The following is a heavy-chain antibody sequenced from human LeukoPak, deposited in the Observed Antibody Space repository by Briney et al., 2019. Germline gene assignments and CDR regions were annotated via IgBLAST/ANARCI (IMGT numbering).Heavy chain of an antibody. CDR3: ARDRNLGTQGGRKEYSSSSRADY. V-gene: IGHV1-18*01. J-gene: IGHJ4*02. Sequence: ASVKVSCKASGGTFSSYAISWVRQAPGQGLEWMGGISAYNGNTNYAQKLQGRVTMTTGTSTSTAYMELRSLRSDDTAVYYCARDRNLGTQGGRKEYSSSSRADYWGQGTLVTVSS. CDR1: GGTFSSYA. D-gene: IGHD6-6*01. CDR2: ISAYNGNT.